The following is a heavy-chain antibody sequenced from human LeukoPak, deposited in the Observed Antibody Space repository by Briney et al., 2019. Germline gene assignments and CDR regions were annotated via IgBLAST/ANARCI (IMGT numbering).Heavy chain of an antibody. CDR3: AREAQSRGLAAFDI. V-gene: IGHV1-8*03. Sequence: ASVKVSCKASGYTFTSYDINWVRQATGQGLEWMGWMNPNSGNTGYAQKFQGRVTITRNTSISTAYMELSSLRSEDTAVYYCAREAQSRGLAAFDIWGQGTMVTVSS. J-gene: IGHJ3*02. D-gene: IGHD3-10*01. CDR2: MNPNSGNT. CDR1: GYTFTSYD.